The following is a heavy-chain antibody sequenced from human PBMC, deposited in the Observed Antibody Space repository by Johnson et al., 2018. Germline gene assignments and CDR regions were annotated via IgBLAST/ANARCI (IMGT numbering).Heavy chain of an antibody. CDR2: IKHDGVVR. D-gene: IGHD6-19*01. Sequence: VQLQESGGGVVQPGRSLRLSCAASGFTFSAYYMSWVRQTPGKGLEWVANIKHDGVVRNYVDSVRGRFSISRDNNKNSLYLQMSSLRTEDTALYYCVKGLSGGWYDHFDYWGEGTLVTVSS. J-gene: IGHJ4*02. CDR3: VKGLSGGWYDHFDY. CDR1: GFTFSAYY. V-gene: IGHV3-7*03.